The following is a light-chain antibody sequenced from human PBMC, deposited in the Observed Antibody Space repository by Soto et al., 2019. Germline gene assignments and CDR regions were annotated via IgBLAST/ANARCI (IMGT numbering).Light chain of an antibody. CDR2: NNN. Sequence: QSVLTQPPSASGTPGQRVTISCSGSSSNIGSNTVNWYQQLPGTAPKLLIYNNNQRPSGVPDRFSGSKSGTSASLAISGLQSEDEADYYCAAWDDRLNGSYVFGTGTKVTVL. CDR3: AAWDDRLNGSYV. V-gene: IGLV1-44*01. CDR1: SSNIGSNT. J-gene: IGLJ1*01.